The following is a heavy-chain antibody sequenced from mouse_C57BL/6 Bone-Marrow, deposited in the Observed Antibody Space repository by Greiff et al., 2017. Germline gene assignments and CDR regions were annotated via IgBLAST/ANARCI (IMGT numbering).Heavy chain of an antibody. CDR1: GYTFTRYW. Sequence: VQLQQSGTVLARPGASVKMSCKPSGYTFTRYWMHWVKQRPGQGLEWIGAIYPGNSDTSYNQKLKGKAKLTAVTSASTAYMELSSLTNEDSAVYYCTRLDYGSRVDYWGQGTTLTVSS. V-gene: IGHV1-5*01. J-gene: IGHJ2*01. CDR2: IYPGNSDT. CDR3: TRLDYGSRVDY. D-gene: IGHD1-1*01.